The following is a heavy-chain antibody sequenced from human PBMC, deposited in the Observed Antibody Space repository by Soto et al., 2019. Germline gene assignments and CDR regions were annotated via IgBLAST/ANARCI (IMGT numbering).Heavy chain of an antibody. CDR3: ARIGNTDASLYFAY. CDR1: GGSISVGVYY. D-gene: IGHD2-2*01. CDR2: TYHPGST. Sequence: QVQLQESGPGLVKPSQTLSLTCTVSGGSISVGVYYWNWLRQLPGKGPEWIGYTYHPGSTYYNPSLESRVTISVDPSQSQFTPGQSSVTSAATAVYYCARIGNTDASLYFAYGGQGTLVTVSS. J-gene: IGHJ4*02. V-gene: IGHV4-31*03.